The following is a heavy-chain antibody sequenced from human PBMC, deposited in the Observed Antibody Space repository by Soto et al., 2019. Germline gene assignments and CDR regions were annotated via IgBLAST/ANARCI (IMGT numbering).Heavy chain of an antibody. V-gene: IGHV3-33*01. CDR2: IWYDGSKK. CDR3: ARDHYRWARPSSALFDY. Sequence: GGSLRLSCVASGFIFSTYNMHWVRQAPGKGLEWVAVIWYDGSKKYYADSVKGRFTISRDNSKNTLYLQMNSLRAEDTAVYYCARDHYRWARPSSALFDYWGQGTLVTVSS. D-gene: IGHD6-6*01. J-gene: IGHJ4*02. CDR1: GFIFSTYN.